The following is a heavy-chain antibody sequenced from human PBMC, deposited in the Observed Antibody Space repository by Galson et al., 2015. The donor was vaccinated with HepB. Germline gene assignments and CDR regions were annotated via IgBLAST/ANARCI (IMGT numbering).Heavy chain of an antibody. CDR3: ARGDLVGATDY. CDR1: GFSLSDYA. D-gene: IGHD1-26*01. CDR2: ISSNGGRI. V-gene: IGHV3-64*01. Sequence: SLRLSCAVSGFSLSDYAMHWVRQAPGKGLEYVSAISSNGGRIFYANSVKGRFAISKDNSNNTLYLQMGGLRAEDMAVYYCARGDLVGATDYWGPGTLVTVSS. J-gene: IGHJ4*02.